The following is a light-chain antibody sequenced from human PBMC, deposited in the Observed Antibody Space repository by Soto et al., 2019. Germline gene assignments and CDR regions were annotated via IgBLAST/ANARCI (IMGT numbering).Light chain of an antibody. J-gene: IGLJ1*01. CDR3: SSYAGSNTRYV. CDR2: EVS. V-gene: IGLV2-8*01. Sequence: QSALTQPPSASGSPGQSVTISCTGTSNDVGGYNYVSWYQQHPGKAPKLMIYEVSKRPSGVPDRFSGSKSGNTASLTVSGLQAEDEADYYCSSYAGSNTRYVFGTGTKLTVL. CDR1: SNDVGGYNY.